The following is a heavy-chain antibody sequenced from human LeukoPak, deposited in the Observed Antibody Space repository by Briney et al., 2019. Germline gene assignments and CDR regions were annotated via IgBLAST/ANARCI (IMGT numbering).Heavy chain of an antibody. D-gene: IGHD3-9*01. CDR2: ISYDGGNK. CDR1: GFTFSSYA. Sequence: PGGSLRLSCAASGFTFSSYAMHWVRQAPGKGLEWVAVISYDGGNKYYADSVKGRFTISRDNSKNTLYLQMNSLRAEDTAVYYCARDRGRDFDWLPYNWFDPWGQGTLVTVSS. V-gene: IGHV3-30-3*01. J-gene: IGHJ5*02. CDR3: ARDRGRDFDWLPYNWFDP.